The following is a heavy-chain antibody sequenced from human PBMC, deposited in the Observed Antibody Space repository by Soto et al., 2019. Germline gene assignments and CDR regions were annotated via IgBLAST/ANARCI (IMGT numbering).Heavy chain of an antibody. J-gene: IGHJ4*02. Sequence: SETLSLTCTVSGGSISYSDGYYWAWIRQPPGKGLEWIGYIYYSGSTYYNPSLKSRVTISIDTSKNQFSLKLSSVTAADTAVYYCARAMTTVTTIDYWGQGTLVTVSS. CDR1: GGSISYSDGYY. CDR3: ARAMTTVTTIDY. V-gene: IGHV4-31*03. D-gene: IGHD4-17*01. CDR2: IYYSGST.